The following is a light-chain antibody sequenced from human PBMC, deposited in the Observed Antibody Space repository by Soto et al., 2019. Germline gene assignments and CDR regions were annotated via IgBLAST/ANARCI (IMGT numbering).Light chain of an antibody. Sequence: QSVLTQPASVSGSPGQSITISCTGTSSDVGSYNLVSWYQQHPGKAPKLMIYEGSKRPSGVFNRFSGSKSGNTASLTISGLQAEDEADYYCCSYAGSSTFSYVFGTGTKVTVL. CDR3: CSYAGSSTFSYV. V-gene: IGLV2-23*03. CDR1: SSDVGSYNL. CDR2: EGS. J-gene: IGLJ1*01.